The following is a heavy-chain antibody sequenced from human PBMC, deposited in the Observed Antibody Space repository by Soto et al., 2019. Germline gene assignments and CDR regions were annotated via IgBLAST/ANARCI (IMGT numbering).Heavy chain of an antibody. J-gene: IGHJ4*02. V-gene: IGHV3-23*01. CDR3: AKDQGYGSGSYYLLYYFDY. Sequence: EVQLLESGGGLVQPGGSLRLSCAASGFTFSSYAMSWVRQAPGKGLEWVSAISGSGGSTYYADSVKGRFTISRDNSKNTLYLQMNSLGAEDTAVYYCAKDQGYGSGSYYLLYYFDYWGQGTLVTVSS. CDR2: ISGSGGST. D-gene: IGHD3-10*01. CDR1: GFTFSSYA.